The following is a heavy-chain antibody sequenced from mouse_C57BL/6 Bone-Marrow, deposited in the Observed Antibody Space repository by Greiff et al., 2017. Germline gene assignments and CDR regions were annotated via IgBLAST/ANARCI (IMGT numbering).Heavy chain of an antibody. CDR1: GYTFTSYG. CDR3: ARHYDYAWFAY. Sequence: VQLQQSGAELARPGASVKLSCKASGYTFTSYGISWVKQRTGQGLEWIGEIYPRSGNTYYNEKFKGKATLTADKSSSTAYVELRSLTSEDSAVYFCARHYDYAWFAYWGQGTLVTVSA. D-gene: IGHD2-4*01. J-gene: IGHJ3*01. CDR2: IYPRSGNT. V-gene: IGHV1-81*01.